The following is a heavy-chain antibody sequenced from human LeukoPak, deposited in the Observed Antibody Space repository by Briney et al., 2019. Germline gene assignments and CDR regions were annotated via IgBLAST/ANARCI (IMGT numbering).Heavy chain of an antibody. CDR3: AKDRVSAVTAIPYYYGMDV. J-gene: IGHJ6*02. V-gene: IGHV3-30*18. CDR2: ISYDGSNK. CDR1: GFTFSSYG. Sequence: QPGGSLRLSCAASGFTFSSYGMHWVRQAPGKGLEWVAVISYDGSNKYYADSVKGRFTISRDNSKNTLYLQMNSLRAEDTAVYYCAKDRVSAVTAIPYYYGMDVWGQGTTVTVSS. D-gene: IGHD2-21*02.